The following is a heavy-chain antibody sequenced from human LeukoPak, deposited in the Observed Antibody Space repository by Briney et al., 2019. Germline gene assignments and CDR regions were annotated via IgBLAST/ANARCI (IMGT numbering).Heavy chain of an antibody. CDR2: FHTRGST. CDR1: RGSISSGNYY. Sequence: PSQTLSLTCTVSRGSISSGNYYWSWIRQPAGKGLEWVGRFHTRGSTNYNPSLKSRVIISVDTSKNQFSLKLNSVTAADTAVYSCARDPRPKFDPWGQGTLVTVSS. V-gene: IGHV4-61*02. J-gene: IGHJ5*02. CDR3: ARDPRPKFDP.